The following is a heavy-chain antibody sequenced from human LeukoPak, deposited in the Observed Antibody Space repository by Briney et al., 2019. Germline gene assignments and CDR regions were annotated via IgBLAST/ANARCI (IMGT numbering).Heavy chain of an antibody. V-gene: IGHV3-48*02. CDR3: ARSYYDSSGYYWSYFDY. J-gene: IGHJ4*02. CDR1: GFTFSSYS. Sequence: GGSLRLSYAASGFTFSSYSMNWVRQAPGKGLEWVSYISGSSSTIYYADSVKGRFTISRDNAKNSLYLHMNSLRDEDTAVYYCARSYYDSSGYYWSYFDYWGQGTLVTVSS. D-gene: IGHD3-22*01. CDR2: ISGSSSTI.